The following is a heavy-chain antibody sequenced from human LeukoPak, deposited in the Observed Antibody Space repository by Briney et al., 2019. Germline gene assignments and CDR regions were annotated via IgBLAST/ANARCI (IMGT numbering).Heavy chain of an antibody. D-gene: IGHD1-1*01. CDR1: GFTFSNYW. V-gene: IGHV3-74*01. J-gene: IGHJ3*02. Sequence: PGGSLRLSCATSGFTFSNYWMHWVRQAPGKGLVWVSRINSNGITTYYADFVKGRFAIARDSAKNTLFLQMSSLRVEDTAVYFCARGSHNWNDDPASDIWGQGTMVTVSP. CDR3: ARGSHNWNDDPASDI. CDR2: INSNGITT.